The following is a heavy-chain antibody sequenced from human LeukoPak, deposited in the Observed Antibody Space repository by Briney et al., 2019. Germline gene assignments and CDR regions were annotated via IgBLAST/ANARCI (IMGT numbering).Heavy chain of an antibody. V-gene: IGHV1-8*01. CDR2: MNPNSGNT. CDR3: ARGDTAMVPHWYFDL. CDR1: GYTFTSYD. J-gene: IGHJ2*01. D-gene: IGHD5-18*01. Sequence: GASVKVSCKASGYTFTSYDINWVRQATGQGLEWMGWMNPNSGNTGYAQKFQGRVTMTRNTSISTAYTELSSLRSEDTAVYYCARGDTAMVPHWYFDLWGRGTLVTVSS.